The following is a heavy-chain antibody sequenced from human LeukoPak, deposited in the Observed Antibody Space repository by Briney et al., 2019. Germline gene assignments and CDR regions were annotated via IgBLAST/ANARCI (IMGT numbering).Heavy chain of an antibody. Sequence: PGRSLRLSCAASGFTFSSYAMHWVRQAPGKGLEWVAVISYDGSNKYYADSVKGRFTISRDNSRNTLYLQMNSLRAEDTAVYYCAREARRYCSSTSCSFFDYWGQGTLVTVSS. J-gene: IGHJ4*02. CDR3: AREARRYCSSTSCSFFDY. CDR2: ISYDGSNK. V-gene: IGHV3-30*01. CDR1: GFTFSSYA. D-gene: IGHD2-2*01.